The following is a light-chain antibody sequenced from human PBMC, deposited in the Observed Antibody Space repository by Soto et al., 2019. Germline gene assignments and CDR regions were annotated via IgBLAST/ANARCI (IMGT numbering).Light chain of an antibody. V-gene: IGKV3-15*01. J-gene: IGKJ1*01. CDR2: GAS. Sequence: EIVMTQSPATLSVSPGERATLSCRASQSVSISLAWYQQKPGQAPRLLIYGASTRATGIPARFSGSGSETEFSLTISSLQSEDFAIYYCQQYTNWPPAWTFGQGTKVDIK. CDR3: QQYTNWPPAWT. CDR1: QSVSIS.